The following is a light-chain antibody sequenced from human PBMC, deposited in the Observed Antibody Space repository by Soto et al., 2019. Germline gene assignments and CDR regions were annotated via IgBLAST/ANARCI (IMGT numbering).Light chain of an antibody. V-gene: IGLV1-51*02. J-gene: IGLJ1*01. CDR1: SSNIGNNY. CDR2: EDN. Sequence: QSVLTQPPSVSAAPGQKVTISCSGGSSNIGNNYVSWYQQLPGTAPKLLIYEDNKRPSGIPDRFSGSKSGTSATLGITGLQTGDEADYYCGAWDSSLSAYVFGTGTKLTVL. CDR3: GAWDSSLSAYV.